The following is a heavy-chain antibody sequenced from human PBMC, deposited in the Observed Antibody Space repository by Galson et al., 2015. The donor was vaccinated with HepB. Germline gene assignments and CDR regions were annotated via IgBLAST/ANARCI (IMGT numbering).Heavy chain of an antibody. D-gene: IGHD2-2*01. Sequence: SLRLSCAASGFTFSSYAMHWVRQAPGKGLEWVAVISYDGSNKYYADSVKGRFIISRDNSKNTLYLQMNSLRAEDTAVYYCARGGGSGVPHDYWGQGTLVTVSS. J-gene: IGHJ4*02. CDR3: ARGGGSGVPHDY. V-gene: IGHV3-30*04. CDR1: GFTFSSYA. CDR2: ISYDGSNK.